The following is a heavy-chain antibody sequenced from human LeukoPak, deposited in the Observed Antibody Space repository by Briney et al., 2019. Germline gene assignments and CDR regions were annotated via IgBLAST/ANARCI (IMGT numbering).Heavy chain of an antibody. CDR3: ARVGDSSGYYGYYYYYYGMDV. D-gene: IGHD3-22*01. CDR1: GFTFSSYW. J-gene: IGHJ6*02. CDR2: INSDGSGT. Sequence: GGSLRLSCAASGFTFSSYWMHWVRQAPGKGLVWVSRINSDGSGTNYADSVKGRFTISRDNAKNTLYLQMNSLRDEDTAVYYCARVGDSSGYYGYYYYYYGMDVWGQGTTVTVSS. V-gene: IGHV3-74*01.